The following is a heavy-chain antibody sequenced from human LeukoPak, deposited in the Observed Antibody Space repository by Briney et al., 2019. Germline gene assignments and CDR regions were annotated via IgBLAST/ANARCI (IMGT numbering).Heavy chain of an antibody. CDR3: ARNSYYDFWSGYPTYDAFDI. D-gene: IGHD3-3*01. CDR2: ISAYNGNT. CDR1: GGTFSSYA. V-gene: IGHV1-18*01. Sequence: GSSVKVSCKASGGTFSSYAISWVRQAPGQGLEWMGWISAYNGNTNYAQKLQGRVTMTTDTSTSTAYMELRSLRSDDTAVYYCARNSYYDFWSGYPTYDAFDIWGQGTMVTVSS. J-gene: IGHJ3*02.